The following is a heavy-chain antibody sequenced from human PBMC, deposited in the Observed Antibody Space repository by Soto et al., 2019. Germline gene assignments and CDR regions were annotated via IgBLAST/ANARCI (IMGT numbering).Heavy chain of an antibody. CDR2: INHRGST. J-gene: IGHJ6*04. CDR1: GGSFSGYY. Sequence: PSETLSLTCAVYGGSFSGYYWSWIRQPPGKGLEWIGEINHRGSTNYNPSLKSRVTISVDTSKNQFSLKVASVTAEDTAVYLRERGKPSGYRFGPRNFFYYGLDVWGAGTTVTVSS. CDR3: ERGKPSGYRFGPRNFFYYGLDV. D-gene: IGHD5-18*01. V-gene: IGHV4-34*01.